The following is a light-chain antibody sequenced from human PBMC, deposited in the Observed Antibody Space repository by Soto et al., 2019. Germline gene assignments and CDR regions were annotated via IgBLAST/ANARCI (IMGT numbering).Light chain of an antibody. CDR2: AAS. CDR1: QSISSW. V-gene: IGKV1-12*01. J-gene: IGKJ5*01. CDR3: PEATSCPIT. Sequence: SVSASVGARVTVTSRASQSISSWLAWYQQKPGKAPKLLIYAASSLQSGVPSRFSGSGSGTDFTLTIGSLQPEDFATYYCPEATSCPITFDEGTRLEI.